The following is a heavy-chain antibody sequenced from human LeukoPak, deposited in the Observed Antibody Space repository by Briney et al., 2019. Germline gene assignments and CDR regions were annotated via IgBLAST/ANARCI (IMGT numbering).Heavy chain of an antibody. D-gene: IGHD3-10*01. CDR1: GGSISSYY. Sequence: SETLSLTCTASGGSISSYYWSWIRQPAGTALEWIGRIYTSGTITYNPSLKSRVTMSVDTSKNQFSLKLSSVTAADTAVYYCARDSGTTGEVKFDPWGQGTLVTVSS. V-gene: IGHV4-4*07. J-gene: IGHJ5*02. CDR3: ARDSGTTGEVKFDP. CDR2: IYTSGTI.